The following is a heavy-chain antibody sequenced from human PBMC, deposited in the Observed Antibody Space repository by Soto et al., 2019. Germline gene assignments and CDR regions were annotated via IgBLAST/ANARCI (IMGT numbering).Heavy chain of an antibody. Sequence: ASVKVSCKVSGYTLTELSMHWVRQAPGKGLEWMGGFDPEDGETIYAQKFQGRVTMTEDTSTDTAYMELSSLRSEDTAVYYCATSVLGYCFNDVCFDAFWFDPWGQGTLVTVSS. CDR1: GYTLTELS. CDR3: ATSVLGYCFNDVCFDAFWFDP. CDR2: FDPEDGET. J-gene: IGHJ5*02. V-gene: IGHV1-24*01. D-gene: IGHD2-8*01.